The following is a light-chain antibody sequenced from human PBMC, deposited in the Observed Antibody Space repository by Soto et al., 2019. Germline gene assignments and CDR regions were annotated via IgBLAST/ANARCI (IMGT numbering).Light chain of an antibody. CDR3: SSYAGSNIGV. Sequence: QSALTQPPSASGSPGQSVTISCTGTSSDVGGYNYVSWYQQHPGKAPKLMIYEVSKRPSGVPGRFSGSKSGNTASLTVSGLQAEDEADYYCSSYAGSNIGVFGGGTKLTVL. J-gene: IGLJ2*01. V-gene: IGLV2-8*01. CDR1: SSDVGGYNY. CDR2: EVS.